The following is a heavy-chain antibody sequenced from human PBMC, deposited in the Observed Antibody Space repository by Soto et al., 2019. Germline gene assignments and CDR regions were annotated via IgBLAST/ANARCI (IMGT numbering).Heavy chain of an antibody. Sequence: QVQLVQSGPEVKKPGASVKVSCKASGYTFHRYAFSWVRQAPGQGLEWMGWISAYNGNTNYAQKFQGRVTMTTDTSTSTAYMELWSLRSDDTAVYYCARLYYYDTSGYYYVEDVWGQGTLVTVSS. J-gene: IGHJ4*02. CDR1: GYTFHRYA. D-gene: IGHD3-22*01. CDR2: ISAYNGNT. CDR3: ARLYYYDTSGYYYVEDV. V-gene: IGHV1-18*01.